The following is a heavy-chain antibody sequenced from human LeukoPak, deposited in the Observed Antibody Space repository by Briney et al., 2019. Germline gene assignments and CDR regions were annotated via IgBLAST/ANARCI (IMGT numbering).Heavy chain of an antibody. J-gene: IGHJ6*02. D-gene: IGHD6-13*01. Sequence: GGSLRLSCAASGFTFSSYSMNWVRQAPGKGLEWVSSISSSSSYIYYADSVKGRFTISRDNAKNSLYLQMNSLRAEDTAVYYCARSGIAAAGNGMDVWGQGTMVTVSS. CDR1: GFTFSSYS. CDR2: ISSSSSYI. CDR3: ARSGIAAAGNGMDV. V-gene: IGHV3-21*01.